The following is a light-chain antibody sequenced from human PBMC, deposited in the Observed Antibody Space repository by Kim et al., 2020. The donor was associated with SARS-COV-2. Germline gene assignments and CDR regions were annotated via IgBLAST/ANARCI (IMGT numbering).Light chain of an antibody. CDR2: DAS. Sequence: DIQMTQSPSTLSASVGERVTITCRASHTIRGWLAWYQQKPGKAPELLIYDASSLKTGVPSRFSGSGSGTEFTLTISSLQPDDFATYYCQQYNTYWTFGQGTKVYIK. CDR1: HTIRGW. J-gene: IGKJ1*01. V-gene: IGKV1-5*01. CDR3: QQYNTYWT.